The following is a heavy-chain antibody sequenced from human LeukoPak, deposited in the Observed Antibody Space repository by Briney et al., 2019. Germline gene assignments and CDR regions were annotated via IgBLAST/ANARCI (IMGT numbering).Heavy chain of an antibody. Sequence: SETLSLTCSVSGGSTSSYYWSWIRQPPGKGLEWIGYIYYSGSTNYNPSLTSRVTISVDTSKNQFSLKLSSVTAADTALYYCARGAVVLALSFDILGQGTMVTVSS. CDR2: IYYSGST. CDR1: GGSTSSYY. CDR3: ARGAVVLALSFDI. V-gene: IGHV4-59*01. J-gene: IGHJ3*02. D-gene: IGHD2-21*01.